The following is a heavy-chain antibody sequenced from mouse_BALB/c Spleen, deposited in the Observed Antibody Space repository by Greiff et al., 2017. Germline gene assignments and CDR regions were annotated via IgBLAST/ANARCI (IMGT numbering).Heavy chain of an antibody. Sequence: EVKLLESGGGLVQPGGSLKLSCAASGFDFSRYWMSWVRQAPGKGLEWIGEINPDSSTINYTPSLKDKFIISRDNAKNTLYLQMSKVRSEDTALYYCARPELAWFAYWGQGTLVTVSA. CDR3: ARPELAWFAY. J-gene: IGHJ3*01. V-gene: IGHV4-1*02. CDR2: INPDSSTI. D-gene: IGHD4-1*01. CDR1: GFDFSRYW.